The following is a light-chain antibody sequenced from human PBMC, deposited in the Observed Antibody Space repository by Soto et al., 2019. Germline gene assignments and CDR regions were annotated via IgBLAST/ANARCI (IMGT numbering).Light chain of an antibody. Sequence: QSVLTQPASVSGSPGQSITISCTGTTSDISGYNYVSWYQQHPGKAPKLMIYDVTRRPSGVSNRFSGSKSGNTASLTISGLQAEDEADYYCSSDISSSGPYVFGTGTKVTVL. CDR1: TSDISGYNY. J-gene: IGLJ1*01. CDR3: SSDISSSGPYV. V-gene: IGLV2-14*01. CDR2: DVT.